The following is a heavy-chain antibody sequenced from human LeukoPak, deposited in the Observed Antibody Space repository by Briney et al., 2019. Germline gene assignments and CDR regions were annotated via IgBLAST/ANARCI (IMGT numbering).Heavy chain of an antibody. J-gene: IGHJ3*02. V-gene: IGHV4-39*01. D-gene: IGHD2-8*02. Sequence: ETLSLTCTVSGGSISSSSYYCGWIRQPPGKGLEWIGSIYYSGSTYYNPSLKSRVTISVDTSKNQFSLKLSSVTAADTAVYYCASQLTGGAFDIWGQGTMVTVSS. CDR1: GGSISSSSYY. CDR2: IYYSGST. CDR3: ASQLTGGAFDI.